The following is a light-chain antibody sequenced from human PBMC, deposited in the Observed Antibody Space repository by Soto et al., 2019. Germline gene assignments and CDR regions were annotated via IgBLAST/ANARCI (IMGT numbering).Light chain of an antibody. CDR2: WAS. Sequence: DIVMTQSPDSLAVSLGERATINCKSSQSVLFSSNNENYLAWYQQKPGQPPKLLIHWASTRESGVPDRFRGSGSGTDFTLTISSLQAEDVAVYYCQQSYSTPTTFGGGTKVEIK. CDR3: QQSYSTPTT. J-gene: IGKJ4*01. CDR1: QSVLFSSNNENY. V-gene: IGKV4-1*01.